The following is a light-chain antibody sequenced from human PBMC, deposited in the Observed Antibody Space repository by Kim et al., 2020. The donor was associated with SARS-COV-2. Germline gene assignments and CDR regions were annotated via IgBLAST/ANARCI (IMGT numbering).Light chain of an antibody. CDR2: DEA. J-gene: IGKJ4*01. V-gene: IGKV3-11*01. CDR3: QHHSNWPPAST. CDR1: TTLGIT. Sequence: AAEGATLSCRSRTTLGITLAWYQQTRGPATRLLIYDEAISASRTPVTFSGRGSGTDFTLTLTSLDPEDFDIYSCQHHSNWPPASTFGGGTKVDIK.